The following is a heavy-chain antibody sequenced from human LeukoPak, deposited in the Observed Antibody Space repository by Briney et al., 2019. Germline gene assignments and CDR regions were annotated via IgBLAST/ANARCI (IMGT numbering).Heavy chain of an antibody. D-gene: IGHD4-23*01. Sequence: GGSLRLSCAASGFTFSSYSMNWVRQAPAKGLEWVSTITAGGGITYHAKSVKGRFTISRDNSKDTLYLEMNGLRPEDTALYYCVRDYGVNPFDHWGQGTLVTVSS. CDR1: GFTFSSYS. CDR3: VRDYGVNPFDH. CDR2: ITAGGGIT. V-gene: IGHV3-23*01. J-gene: IGHJ4*02.